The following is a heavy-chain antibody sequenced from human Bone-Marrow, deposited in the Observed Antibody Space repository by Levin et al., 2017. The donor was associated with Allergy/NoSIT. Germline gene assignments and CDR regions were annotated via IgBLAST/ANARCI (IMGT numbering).Heavy chain of an antibody. CDR1: GFTFNKYG. Sequence: SCAASGFTFNKYGVHWVRQAPGKGLEWVAVISYDGSKQYYADSVKGRFTISRDNSKNTLYLQMNSLRPEDTAVYFCARDGSRYFDWPYGGLYYYFYNKGVWDKWTTVTVSS. CDR3: ARDGSRYFDWPYGGLYYYFYNKGV. D-gene: IGHD3-9*01. V-gene: IGHV3-30*03. CDR2: ISYDGSKQ. J-gene: IGHJ6*03.